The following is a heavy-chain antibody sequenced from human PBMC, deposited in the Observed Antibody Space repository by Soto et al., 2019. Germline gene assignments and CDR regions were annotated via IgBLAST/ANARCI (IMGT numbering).Heavy chain of an antibody. Sequence: GGSLRLSCEASGFTFSNYAMAWVRQTPGEGPEWVSTIGGGDDIFYAESVKGRFTISRDNAENSLYLQMNSLRAEDTAVYYCVKGGTNFAYWGQGILVTAPQ. D-gene: IGHD1-7*01. CDR2: IGGGDDI. V-gene: IGHV3-23*01. J-gene: IGHJ4*02. CDR1: GFTFSNYA. CDR3: VKGGTNFAY.